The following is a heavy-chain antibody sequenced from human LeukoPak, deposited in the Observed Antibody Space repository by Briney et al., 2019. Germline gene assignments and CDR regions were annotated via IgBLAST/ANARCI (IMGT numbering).Heavy chain of an antibody. CDR2: INVGNGNT. CDR1: GYPFISYA. CDR3: ARVDGSGSSAPNDC. J-gene: IGHJ4*02. D-gene: IGHD3-10*01. V-gene: IGHV1-3*01. Sequence: GASVKVSCKASGYPFISYAMHWVRQAPGQRLEWMGWINVGNGNTEYAQKFQGGVTITRDTSATATYMELSSLRSEDTAVYFCARVDGSGSSAPNDCWGQGTLVTVSS.